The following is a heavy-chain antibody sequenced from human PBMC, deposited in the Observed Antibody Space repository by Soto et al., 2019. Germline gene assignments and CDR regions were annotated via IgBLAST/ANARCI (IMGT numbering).Heavy chain of an antibody. V-gene: IGHV1-18*01. CDR1: GYSFTSYG. D-gene: IGHD5-12*01. Sequence: QVQLVQSGAEVKKPGASVKVSCEASGYSFTSYGIHWVRQAPGQGLEWMGWISAYNRESDNAHTNYAQKLQGRITMTVDISTSTAYMELRSLRSDDTAVYYCARDTHGYDYGAGGYWGQGTLVTVSS. CDR3: ARDTHGYDYGAGGY. CDR2: ISAYNRESDNAHT. J-gene: IGHJ4*02.